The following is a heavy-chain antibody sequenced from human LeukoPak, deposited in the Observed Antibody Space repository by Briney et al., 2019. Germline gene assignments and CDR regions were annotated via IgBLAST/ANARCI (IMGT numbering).Heavy chain of an antibody. D-gene: IGHD5-18*01. V-gene: IGHV4-31*03. J-gene: IGHJ4*02. CDR2: IYYSGST. Sequence: PSETLSLTCTVSGGSISSGGYYWSWIRQHPGKGLEWIGYIYYSGSTYYNPSLKSRVTISVDTSKNQFSLKLSSVTAADTAVYYCARVSGYSYGPGGYYLDYWGQGTLVTVSS. CDR3: ARVSGYSYGPGGYYLDY. CDR1: GGSISSGGYY.